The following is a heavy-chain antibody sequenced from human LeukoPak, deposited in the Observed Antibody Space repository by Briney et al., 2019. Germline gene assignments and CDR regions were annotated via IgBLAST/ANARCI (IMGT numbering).Heavy chain of an antibody. J-gene: IGHJ4*02. D-gene: IGHD6-19*01. CDR3: ARERYSSGWYYGY. CDR1: GFTFSSYW. Sequence: GGSLRLSCAASGFTFSSYWMHWVRQAPGKGLVWVSRINSDGSSTSYADSVKGRFTISRDDAKNTLYLQMNSLRAEDTAVYYCARERYSSGWYYGYWGQGTLVTVSS. CDR2: INSDGSST. V-gene: IGHV3-74*01.